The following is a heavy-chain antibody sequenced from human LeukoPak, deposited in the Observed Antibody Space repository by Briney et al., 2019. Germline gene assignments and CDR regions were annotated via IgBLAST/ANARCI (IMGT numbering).Heavy chain of an antibody. D-gene: IGHD5-18*01. CDR1: RGSISNYY. Sequence: SETLSLTCTVSRGSISNYYWSWIRQPPGKGLEWIGYIYYSGSTNYNPSLKSRVTISVDTSKNQFSLKLSSVTAADTAVYYCARATRGYSYGPLDYWGQGTLVTVSS. CDR2: IYYSGST. V-gene: IGHV4-59*01. J-gene: IGHJ4*02. CDR3: ARATRGYSYGPLDY.